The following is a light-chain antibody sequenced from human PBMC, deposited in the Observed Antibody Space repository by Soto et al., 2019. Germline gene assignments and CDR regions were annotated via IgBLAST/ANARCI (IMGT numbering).Light chain of an antibody. CDR1: SSDVGGYNY. J-gene: IGLJ2*01. Sequence: QSALTQPASVSGSPGQSITISCTGTSSDVGGYNYVSWYLQHPGKAPKLMIYEVSNRPSGVSNRFSGSKSGNTASLTISGLQAEDEADYYCSSYTSSRTLVFGGGTKLTVL. CDR2: EVS. V-gene: IGLV2-14*01. CDR3: SSYTSSRTLV.